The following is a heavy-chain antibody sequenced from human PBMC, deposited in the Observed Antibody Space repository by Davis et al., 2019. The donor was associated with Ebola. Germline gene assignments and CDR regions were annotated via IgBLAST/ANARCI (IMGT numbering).Heavy chain of an antibody. CDR2: IYYSGST. D-gene: IGHD3-22*01. J-gene: IGHJ3*02. CDR3: ARPNRYYYDSSGYYGIDAFDI. Sequence: MPGGSLRLSCAVYGGFFSGYYWSWIRQPPGKGLEWIGSIYYSGSTYYNPSLKSRVTISVDTSKNQFSLKLSSVTAADTAVYYCARPNRYYYDSSGYYGIDAFDIWGQGTMVTVSS. V-gene: IGHV4-34*01. CDR1: GGFFSGYY.